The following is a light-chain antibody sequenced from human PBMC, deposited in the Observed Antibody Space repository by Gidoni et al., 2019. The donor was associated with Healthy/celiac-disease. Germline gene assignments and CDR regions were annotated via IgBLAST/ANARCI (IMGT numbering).Light chain of an antibody. V-gene: IGKV3-15*01. J-gene: IGKJ1*01. Sequence: EIVMTQSPATLSVSPGERATLSSRASQSVRSNLAWSQQKPGQAPRLLMSGSSTRAPGIPARCSGSGSGREFTLTISSMQSEDFAVYYCQKYDNWTPWTFGQGTKVEIK. CDR1: QSVRSN. CDR3: QKYDNWTPWT. CDR2: GSS.